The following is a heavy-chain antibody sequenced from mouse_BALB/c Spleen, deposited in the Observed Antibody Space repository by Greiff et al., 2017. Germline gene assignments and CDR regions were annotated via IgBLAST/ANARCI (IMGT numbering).Heavy chain of an antibody. CDR1: GYSITSDYA. D-gene: IGHD2-10*02. CDR2: ISYSGST. J-gene: IGHJ3*01. Sequence: EVQLQQSGPGLVKPSQSLSLTCTVTGYSITSDYAWNWIRQFPGNKLEWMGYISYSGSTSYNPSLKSRISITRDTSKNQFFLQLNSVTTEDTATYYCARGYGNYFAWFAYWGQGTLVTVSA. V-gene: IGHV3-2*02. CDR3: ARGYGNYFAWFAY.